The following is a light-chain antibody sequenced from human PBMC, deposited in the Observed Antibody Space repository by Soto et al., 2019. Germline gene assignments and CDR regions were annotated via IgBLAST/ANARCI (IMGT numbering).Light chain of an antibody. J-gene: IGLJ2*01. CDR2: DVS. CDR1: ITDNDTTNY. V-gene: IGLV2-14*01. CDR3: SSYTTTSTWV. Sequence: QSVLTQPASVSGSPGQSITISCTGTITDNDTTNYVSWYKQHPGKAPKLMIYDVSNRPSGVFNRFSGSKSGNTASLTISGLQAEDEADYYCSSYTTTSTWVFCGGTKVTVL.